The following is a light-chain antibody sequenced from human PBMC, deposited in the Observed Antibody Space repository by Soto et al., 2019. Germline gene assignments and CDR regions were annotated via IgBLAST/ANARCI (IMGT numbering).Light chain of an antibody. CDR3: QQYNSYLYT. Sequence: DIQMTQSPSTLSASVGDRVTITCRASQSISSWLAWYQQKPGKAPKLLIYKASSLESGVPSRFSGSGSGTEFTLTISSLQPDDFAIYYGQQYNSYLYTFGQGTKLEIK. J-gene: IGKJ2*01. V-gene: IGKV1-5*03. CDR1: QSISSW. CDR2: KAS.